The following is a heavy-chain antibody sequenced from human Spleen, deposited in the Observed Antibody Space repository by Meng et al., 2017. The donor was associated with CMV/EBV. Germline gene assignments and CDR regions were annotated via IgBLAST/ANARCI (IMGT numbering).Heavy chain of an antibody. CDR3: ARVRSGYFDY. CDR2: IYYSGST. V-gene: IGHV4-31*03. J-gene: IGHJ4*02. Sequence: LTCTVSGGSISSGGYYWSWIRQHPGKGLEWIGYIYYSGSTYYNPSLKSRVTISVDTSKNQFSLKLSSVTAADTAVYYCARVRSGYFDYWGQGTLVTVSS. CDR1: GGSISSGGYY. D-gene: IGHD3-3*01.